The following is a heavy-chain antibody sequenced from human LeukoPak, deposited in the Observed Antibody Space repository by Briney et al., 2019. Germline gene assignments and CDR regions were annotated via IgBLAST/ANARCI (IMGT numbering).Heavy chain of an antibody. V-gene: IGHV1-18*01. CDR2: ISAYNGNT. Sequence: ASVKVSCKASGYTFTSYGISWVRQAPGQGLEWMGWISAYNGNTNYAQKFQGRVTMTRDTSISTAYMELSRLRSDDTAVYYCAREVRDSSSPYYFDYWGQGTLVTVSS. D-gene: IGHD3-22*01. CDR3: AREVRDSSSPYYFDY. CDR1: GYTFTSYG. J-gene: IGHJ4*02.